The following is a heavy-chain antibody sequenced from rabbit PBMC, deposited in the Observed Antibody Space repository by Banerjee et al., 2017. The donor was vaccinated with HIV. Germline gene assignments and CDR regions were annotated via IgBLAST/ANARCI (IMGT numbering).Heavy chain of an antibody. Sequence: QSLEESWGGLVETGGTLTLTCTASGFVLSDNYWICCVRQALGKGLAWIACIDTGNGDTYYASWAKGRFTISKTSSTTVTLQMTSLTAADTATYLCASWGANVGDFSNLWGPGTLVTVS. CDR3: ASWGANVGDFSNL. J-gene: IGHJ4*01. CDR2: IDTGNGDT. CDR1: GFVLSDNYW. D-gene: IGHD2-1*01. V-gene: IGHV1S40*01.